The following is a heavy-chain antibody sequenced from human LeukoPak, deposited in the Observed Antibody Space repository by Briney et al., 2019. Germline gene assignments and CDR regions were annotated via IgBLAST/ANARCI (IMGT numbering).Heavy chain of an antibody. CDR1: GGSISSGSYY. D-gene: IGHD3-10*01. CDR3: ARGIKFGLAPFYFDY. V-gene: IGHV4-61*02. CDR2: IYTSGST. J-gene: IGHJ4*02. Sequence: SETLSLTCTVSGGSISSGSYYWSWIRQPAGKGLEWIGRIYTSGSTNYNPSLKSRVTISVDTSKNQFSLKLSSVTAADTAVYYCARGIKFGLAPFYFDYWGQGTLVTVSS.